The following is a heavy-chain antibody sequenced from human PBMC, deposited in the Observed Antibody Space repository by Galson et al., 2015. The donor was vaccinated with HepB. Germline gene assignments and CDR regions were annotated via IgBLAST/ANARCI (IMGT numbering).Heavy chain of an antibody. CDR1: GYTFTGYY. D-gene: IGHD6-6*01. J-gene: IGHJ4*02. CDR3: ARSPPLVDLYYFDY. Sequence: SVKVSCKASGYTFTGYYIHWVRQAPGQGLEWMGRTNPHSGDTDYAQQFQGRVTMTRDTSISTMSMELSRLGSDDTAVYYCARSPPLVDLYYFDYWGQGTLVTVSS. CDR2: TNPHSGDT. V-gene: IGHV1-2*06.